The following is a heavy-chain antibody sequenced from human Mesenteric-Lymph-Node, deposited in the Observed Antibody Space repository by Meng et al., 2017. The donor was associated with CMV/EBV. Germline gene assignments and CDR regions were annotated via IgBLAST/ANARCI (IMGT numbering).Heavy chain of an antibody. CDR3: AKDGDSSGYYLGAFDI. CDR2: ISGSGGST. J-gene: IGHJ3*02. V-gene: IGHV3-23*01. D-gene: IGHD3-22*01. CDR1: GFTFSSYA. Sequence: GGSLRLSCAASGFTFSSYAMSWVRQAPGKGLEWVSAISGSGGSTYYADSVKGRFTTSRDNSKNTLYLQMNSLRAEDTAVYYCAKDGDSSGYYLGAFDIWGQGTMVTVSS.